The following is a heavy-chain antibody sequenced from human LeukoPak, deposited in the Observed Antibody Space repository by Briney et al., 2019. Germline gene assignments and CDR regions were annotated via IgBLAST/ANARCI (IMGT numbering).Heavy chain of an antibody. Sequence: SETLSLTCTVSGGSISSYYWSWIRQPPGKGLEWIGYIYYSGSTNYNPSLKSRVTISVDTSKNQFSLKLSSVTAVDTAVYYCARLISGSYLFDYWGQGTLVTVSS. V-gene: IGHV4-59*01. CDR2: IYYSGST. CDR1: GGSISSYY. D-gene: IGHD1-26*01. J-gene: IGHJ4*02. CDR3: ARLISGSYLFDY.